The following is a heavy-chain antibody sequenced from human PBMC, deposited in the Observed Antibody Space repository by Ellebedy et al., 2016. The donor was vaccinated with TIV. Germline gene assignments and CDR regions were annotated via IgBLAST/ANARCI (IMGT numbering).Heavy chain of an antibody. V-gene: IGHV3-7*03. J-gene: IGHJ4*02. Sequence: GGSLRLSCAASGFTFSRHWMSWVRQAPGKGLEWVANIKQDGSEKYYVDSVKGRFTISRDNSKNTLYLQMNSLRAEDTAVYYCAKGSVAGPRGYFDYWGQGTLVTVSS. CDR3: AKGSVAGPRGYFDY. CDR1: GFTFSRHW. D-gene: IGHD6-19*01. CDR2: IKQDGSEK.